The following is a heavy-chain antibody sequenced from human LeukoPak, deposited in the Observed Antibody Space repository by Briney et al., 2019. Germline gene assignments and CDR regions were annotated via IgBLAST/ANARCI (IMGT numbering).Heavy chain of an antibody. J-gene: IGHJ4*02. CDR2: ISSNGSST. D-gene: IGHD3-10*01. CDR3: ARPMVRGVISLGY. Sequence: GGSLRLSCAASGFTFSSYAMHWVRQAPGKGLEYVSAISSNGSSTYYANSVEGRFTISRDNSKNTLYLQMGSLRAEDMAVYYCARPMVRGVISLGYWGQGTLVTVSS. V-gene: IGHV3-64*01. CDR1: GFTFSSYA.